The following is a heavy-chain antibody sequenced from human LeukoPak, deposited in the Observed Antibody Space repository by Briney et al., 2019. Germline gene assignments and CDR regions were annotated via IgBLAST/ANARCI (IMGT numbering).Heavy chain of an antibody. J-gene: IGHJ5*02. D-gene: IGHD3-9*01. Sequence: ASVKVSCKASGYTFTKYYMHWVRQATGQGLEWMGIINPSGGSTSYAQKFQGRVTMTRDTSTSTVYMELSSLRSEDTAVYYCARGGGYDILTGYYGFDPWGQGTLVTVSS. CDR3: ARGGGYDILTGYYGFDP. CDR1: GYTFTKYY. CDR2: INPSGGST. V-gene: IGHV1-46*01.